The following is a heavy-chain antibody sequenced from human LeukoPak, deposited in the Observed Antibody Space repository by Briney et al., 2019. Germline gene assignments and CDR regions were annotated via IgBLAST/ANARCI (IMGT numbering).Heavy chain of an antibody. Sequence: GRSLRLSCAASGFAFSNYGMHWVRQAPGQGLEWVAVISFDGTNKYYADSLKGRFTISRDDSKNTVYLQMNSLRPEDTAAYYCARDGGRATIVRGIIIMSVGDFWGQGALVTVST. CDR2: ISFDGTNK. J-gene: IGHJ4*02. CDR1: GFAFSNYG. D-gene: IGHD3-10*01. V-gene: IGHV3-30*03. CDR3: ARDGGRATIVRGIIIMSVGDF.